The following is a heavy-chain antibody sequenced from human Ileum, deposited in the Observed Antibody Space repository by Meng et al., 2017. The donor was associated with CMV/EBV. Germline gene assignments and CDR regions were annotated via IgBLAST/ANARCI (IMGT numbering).Heavy chain of an antibody. CDR2: VYYSGST. Sequence: SETLSLTCTVSGGSIIISSYYWGWIRQPPGKGLEWIGSVYYSGSTYYNPSLKSRVTISVDTPKNQFSLKLSSVTAADTAVYYCARGGVLWCPLNWGQGTLVTVSS. V-gene: IGHV4-39*07. CDR3: ARGGVLWCPLN. J-gene: IGHJ1*01. D-gene: IGHD2-21*01. CDR1: GGSIIISSYY.